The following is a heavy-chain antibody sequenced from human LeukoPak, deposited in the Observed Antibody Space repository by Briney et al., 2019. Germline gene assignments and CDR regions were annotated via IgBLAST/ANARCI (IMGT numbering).Heavy chain of an antibody. CDR1: GGTFSSYA. J-gene: IGHJ4*02. CDR3: VRDYDISGPQKNFFDY. Sequence: ASVKVSCKASGGTFSSYAISWVRQAPGQGLEWMGGIIPIFGTANYAQKFQGRVTITADKSTRTAYMELSSLRSEDTAVYYCVRDYDISGPQKNFFDYWGQGTLVTVSS. V-gene: IGHV1-69*06. D-gene: IGHD3-22*01. CDR2: IIPIFGTA.